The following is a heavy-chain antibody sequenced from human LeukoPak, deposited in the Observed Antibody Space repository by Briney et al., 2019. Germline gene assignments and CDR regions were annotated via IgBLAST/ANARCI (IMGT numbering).Heavy chain of an antibody. Sequence: ASLKVSCKASGYTFSSNAIHWVRQAPGQRLEWMGWINAGNGDTKYSQKFQGRVTITRDTSASTAYMEPSSLRSEDTAVYYCARGTGLGRYYDSRGYYPAGRWFHPLGQGTLGTVPS. V-gene: IGHV1-3*01. CDR1: GYTFSSNA. J-gene: IGHJ5*02. CDR3: ARGTGLGRYYDSRGYYPAGRWFHP. D-gene: IGHD3-22*01. CDR2: INAGNGDT.